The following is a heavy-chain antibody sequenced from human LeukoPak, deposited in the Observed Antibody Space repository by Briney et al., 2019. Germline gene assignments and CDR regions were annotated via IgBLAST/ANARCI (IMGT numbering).Heavy chain of an antibody. Sequence: GGSLRLSCAASGFTFSSYWMSWVRQAPGKGLEWVANIKQDGSEKYYVDSVKGRFTISRDNAKNSLYLQMNSLRAEDTAVYYCARDVMITFGGVIANGYFDYWGQGTLVTVSS. V-gene: IGHV3-7*04. D-gene: IGHD3-16*02. CDR3: ARDVMITFGGVIANGYFDY. CDR2: IKQDGSEK. J-gene: IGHJ4*02. CDR1: GFTFSSYW.